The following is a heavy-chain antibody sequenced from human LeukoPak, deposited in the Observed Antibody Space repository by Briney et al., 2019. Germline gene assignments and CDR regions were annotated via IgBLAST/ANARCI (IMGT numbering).Heavy chain of an antibody. Sequence: ETLSLTCTVSGGSISSSSYYWGWIRQPPGKGLEWVSVIYSGGSTYYADSVKGRFTISRDNSKNTLYLQMNSLRAEDTAVYYCARPLWFGELSYWGQGTLVTVSS. J-gene: IGHJ4*02. D-gene: IGHD3-10*01. V-gene: IGHV3-53*01. CDR2: IYSGGST. CDR3: ARPLWFGELSY. CDR1: GGSISSSSYY.